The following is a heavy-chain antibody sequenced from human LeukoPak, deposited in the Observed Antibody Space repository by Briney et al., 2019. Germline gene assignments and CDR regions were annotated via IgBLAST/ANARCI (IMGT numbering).Heavy chain of an antibody. CDR1: GPSISSHY. CDR3: ARGYDPSTRYIDY. Sequence: SQTLSLTCTLSGPSISSHYSGWVRHPAGKGLGCNRRIQVSGTTNSNPSLKSRLPMSMNTSKTQFSLKLNALTAADTAEYYCARGYDPSTRYIDYWGQGTLVTVSS. J-gene: IGHJ4*02. V-gene: IGHV4-4*07. D-gene: IGHD3-3*01. CDR2: IQVSGTT.